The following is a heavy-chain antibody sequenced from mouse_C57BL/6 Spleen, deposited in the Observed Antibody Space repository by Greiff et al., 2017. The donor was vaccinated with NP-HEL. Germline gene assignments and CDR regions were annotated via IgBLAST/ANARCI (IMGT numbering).Heavy chain of an antibody. V-gene: IGHV1-55*01. D-gene: IGHD1-1*01. J-gene: IGHJ4*01. CDR3: ALCYYGSSLYAMDD. Sequence: LVESGAELVKPGASVKMSCKASGYTFTSYWITWVKQRPGQGLEWIGDIYPGSGSTNYNEKFKSKATLTVDTSSSTAYMQLSSLTSEDSAVYYCALCYYGSSLYAMDDWGQGTSVTVSS. CDR1: GYTFTSYW. CDR2: IYPGSGST.